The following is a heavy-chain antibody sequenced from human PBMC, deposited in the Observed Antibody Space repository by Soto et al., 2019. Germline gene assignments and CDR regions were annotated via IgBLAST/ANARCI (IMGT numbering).Heavy chain of an antibody. CDR3: ARDMSIAAADDAFDI. J-gene: IGHJ3*02. D-gene: IGHD6-13*01. V-gene: IGHV4-30-4*01. CDR2: IYYSGST. Sequence: SETLSLTCTVSGGSISSGDYYLSWIRQPPGKGLEWIGYIYYSGSTYYNPSLKSRVTISVDTYKNQFSLNLSSVTAADTAVYYCARDMSIAAADDAFDILGQGTMVTVSS. CDR1: GGSISSGDYY.